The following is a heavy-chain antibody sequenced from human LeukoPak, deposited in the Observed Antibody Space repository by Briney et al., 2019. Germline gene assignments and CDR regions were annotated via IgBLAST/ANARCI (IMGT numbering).Heavy chain of an antibody. J-gene: IGHJ4*02. V-gene: IGHV5-51*01. CDR3: ARRQYTTSWTYSFDS. CDR1: GYSFSTYW. Sequence: GESLKISCRGSGYSFSTYWIAWVRQMPGRGLDWMGSIYPGDSNPRYSPSFQGQVTISADKSINTAYLQWSSLKASDTAIYYCARRQYTTSWTYSFDSWGQGTLVSVSS. CDR2: IYPGDSNP. D-gene: IGHD6-13*01.